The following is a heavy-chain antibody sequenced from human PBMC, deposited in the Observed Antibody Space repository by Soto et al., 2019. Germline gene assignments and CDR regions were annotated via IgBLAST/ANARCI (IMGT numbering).Heavy chain of an antibody. Sequence: PSETLSLTCTVSGGSISSYYYHWTWIRQSPERGLEWIGYIHHSGSILYNPSLKSRVTISVDTSKNQFSLKLSSVTAADTAVYYCATHSDEIAIPRGAFDIWGQGTMVTVSS. J-gene: IGHJ3*02. CDR3: ATHSDEIAIPRGAFDI. CDR1: GGSISSYYYH. V-gene: IGHV4-30-4*08. CDR2: IHHSGSI. D-gene: IGHD3-10*01.